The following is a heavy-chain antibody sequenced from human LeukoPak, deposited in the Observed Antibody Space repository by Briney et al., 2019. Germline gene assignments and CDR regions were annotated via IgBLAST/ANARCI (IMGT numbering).Heavy chain of an antibody. V-gene: IGHV4-59*12. CDR1: GGSISSYY. J-gene: IGHJ4*02. CDR3: ARGGTGSSWSLRQSYYFDY. CDR2: IYYSGST. Sequence: NASETLSLTCTVSGGSISSYYWSWIRQPPGKGLEWIGYIYYSGSTNYNPSLKSRVTISVDTSKNQFSLKLSSVTAADTAVYYCARGGTGSSWSLRQSYYFDYWGQGTLVTVSS. D-gene: IGHD6-13*01.